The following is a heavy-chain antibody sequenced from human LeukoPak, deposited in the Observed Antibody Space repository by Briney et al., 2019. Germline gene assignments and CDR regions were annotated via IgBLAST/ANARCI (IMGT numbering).Heavy chain of an antibody. J-gene: IGHJ4*02. Sequence: SVTVSCTASGGTFSSYAISWVRQAPGQGLEWMGRIIPILGIANYAQKFQGRVTITADKSTSTAYMELSSLRSEDTAVYYCARAPSFAGGPWGQGTLVTVSS. CDR2: IIPILGIA. CDR1: GGTFSSYA. CDR3: ARAPSFAGGP. V-gene: IGHV1-69*04. D-gene: IGHD3-16*01.